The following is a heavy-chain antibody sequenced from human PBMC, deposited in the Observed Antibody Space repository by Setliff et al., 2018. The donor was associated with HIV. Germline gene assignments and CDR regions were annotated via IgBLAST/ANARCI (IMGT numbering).Heavy chain of an antibody. CDR1: GFMFGVDW. Sequence: PGGSLRLSCAASGFMFGVDWMIWVRQAPGKGLEWVAKIKQDGSEEYYVDSVKGRFTISRDNAKNSVYLQMNSLRVEDTAMYYCTKDHLSGWASDCWGQGTLVTVSS. CDR2: IKQDGSEE. J-gene: IGHJ4*02. CDR3: TKDHLSGWASDC. V-gene: IGHV3-7*01. D-gene: IGHD6-19*01.